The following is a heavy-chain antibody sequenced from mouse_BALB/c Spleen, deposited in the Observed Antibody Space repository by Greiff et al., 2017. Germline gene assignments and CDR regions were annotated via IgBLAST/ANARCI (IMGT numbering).Heavy chain of an antibody. V-gene: IGHV14-1*02. CDR1: GFNIKDYY. J-gene: IGHJ2*01. D-gene: IGHD1-1*01. CDR3: ASYYYGSSLPDY. Sequence: EVQLQQSGAELVRPGALVKLSCKASGFNIKDYYMHWVKQRPEQGLEWIGWIDPENGNTIYDPKFQGKASITADTSSNTAYLQLSSLTSEDTAVYYCASYYYGSSLPDYWGQGTTLTVSS. CDR2: IDPENGNT.